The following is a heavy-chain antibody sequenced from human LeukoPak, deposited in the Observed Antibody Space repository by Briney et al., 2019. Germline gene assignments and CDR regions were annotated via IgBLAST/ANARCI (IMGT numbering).Heavy chain of an antibody. J-gene: IGHJ5*02. CDR3: ARDKGDYGDYYWFDP. CDR2: IYYSGNT. Sequence: PSETLSLTCTVSGGSISSSYWSWIRQPPGKGLEWIGYIYYSGNTNYNPSLKSRVTISVDTSKNQFSLKLRSVTAADTAVYYCARDKGDYGDYYWFDPWGQGTLVTVSS. CDR1: GGSISSSY. D-gene: IGHD4-17*01. V-gene: IGHV4-59*01.